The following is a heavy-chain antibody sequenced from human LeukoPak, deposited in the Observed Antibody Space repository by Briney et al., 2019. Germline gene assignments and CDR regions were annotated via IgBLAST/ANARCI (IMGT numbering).Heavy chain of an antibody. CDR1: GFTFSSYS. CDR3: AKKGSRIAAAGPYFGY. V-gene: IGHV3-21*01. D-gene: IGHD6-13*01. J-gene: IGHJ4*02. Sequence: GGSLRLSCAASGFTFSSYSMNWVRQAPGKGLKWVSSIDSSSSFIYYADSVKGRFTISRDNAKNSLYLQMNSLRAEDTAVYYCAKKGSRIAAAGPYFGYWGQGTLVTVSS. CDR2: IDSSSSFI.